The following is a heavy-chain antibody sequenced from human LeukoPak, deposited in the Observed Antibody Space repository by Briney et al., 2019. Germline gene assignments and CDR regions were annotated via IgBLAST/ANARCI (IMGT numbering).Heavy chain of an antibody. V-gene: IGHV1-58*01. D-gene: IGHD5-12*01. Sequence: SVKVSCKASGGTFSNYVFGWVRQAPGQGLEWIGWIVVGSGNTNYAQKFQERVTITRDMSTSTAFMELSSLRSEDTAVYYCAARSGYDHSYYMDVWGKGTTVTVSS. CDR1: GGTFSNYV. CDR3: AARSGYDHSYYMDV. J-gene: IGHJ6*03. CDR2: IVVGSGNT.